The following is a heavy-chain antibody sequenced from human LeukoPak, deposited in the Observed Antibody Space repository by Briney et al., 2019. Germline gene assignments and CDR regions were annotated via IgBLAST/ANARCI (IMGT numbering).Heavy chain of an antibody. J-gene: IGHJ4*02. CDR2: ISYDGSNK. D-gene: IGHD1-26*01. CDR1: GFTFNSYG. CDR3: VKDRVGTWEPIDY. V-gene: IGHV3-30*18. Sequence: GGSLRLSCAASGFTFNSYGMHWVRQAPGKGLEWVAVISYDGSNKYYADSVKGRFTISRDNSKNTLYLQMNSLRAEDTAVYYCVKDRVGTWEPIDYWGQGTLVTVSS.